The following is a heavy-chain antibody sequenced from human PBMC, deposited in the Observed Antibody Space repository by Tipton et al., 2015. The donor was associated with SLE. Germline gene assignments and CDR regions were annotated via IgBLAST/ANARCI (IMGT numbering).Heavy chain of an antibody. Sequence: TLSLTCAVYGGSFSGYYWSWIRQPPGKGLEWIGEINHSGSTNYNPSLKSRVTISIDTSKNQFPLKLSSVTAADTAVYYCARQARRAFDIWGQGTMVTVSS. CDR3: ARQARRAFDI. J-gene: IGHJ3*02. CDR1: GGSFSGYY. CDR2: INHSGST. V-gene: IGHV4-34*01.